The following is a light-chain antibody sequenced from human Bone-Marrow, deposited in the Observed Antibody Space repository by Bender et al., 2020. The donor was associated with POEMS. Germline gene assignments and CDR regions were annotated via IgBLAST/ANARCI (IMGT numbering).Light chain of an antibody. Sequence: QSVLTQPPSASGTPGQRVTISCSGGSSNIGAHAVNWYQHLPGTAPKLLIYSSHRRPSEVPDRFSGSRSGTVAPLAMSGSQSEDEADYYCAVWDDSLNGWVVGGGTKLTVL. CDR3: AVWDDSLNGWV. V-gene: IGLV1-44*01. CDR1: SSNIGAHA. J-gene: IGLJ3*02. CDR2: SSH.